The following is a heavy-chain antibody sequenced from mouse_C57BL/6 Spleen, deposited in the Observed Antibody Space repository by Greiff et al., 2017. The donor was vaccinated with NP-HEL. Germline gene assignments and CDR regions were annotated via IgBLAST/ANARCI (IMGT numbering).Heavy chain of an antibody. CDR1: GYAFSSSW. Sequence: QVQLQQSGPELVKPGASVKISCKASGYAFSSSWMNWVKQRPGKGLEWIGRIYPGDGDTNYNQKFKGKAILTADKSSSTAYMELRSLTSEDSAVYYCTRRSSSIDCWGQGTTLTVSS. V-gene: IGHV1-82*01. CDR2: IYPGDGDT. D-gene: IGHD6-1*01. CDR3: TRRSSSIDC. J-gene: IGHJ2*01.